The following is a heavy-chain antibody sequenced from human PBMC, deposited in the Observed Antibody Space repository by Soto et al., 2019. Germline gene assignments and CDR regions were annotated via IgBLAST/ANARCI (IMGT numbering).Heavy chain of an antibody. CDR2: IIGRGKSA. V-gene: IGHV3-23*01. Sequence: AGSPRICCAACGLTVRTFVVTCVRQVPGGGLEWVSSIIGRGKSAYYADSVEGRVTISTRPSEHTLCLQVSSLGVDDTAVYHCAVHLGQNYYTMDVWGQGTTVTVSS. CDR1: GLTVRTFV. J-gene: IGHJ6*02. CDR3: AVHLGQNYYTMDV.